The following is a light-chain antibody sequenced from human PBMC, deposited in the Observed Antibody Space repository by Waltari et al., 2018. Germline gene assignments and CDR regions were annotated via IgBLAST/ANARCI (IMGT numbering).Light chain of an antibody. J-gene: IGKJ1*01. Sequence: DIQMTQSPASMSASVVDRGTITCLASQSIRTFLNWYQQKPGKAHNLLIYDASRLEDGVPSRFSGSGSGTDFTLSIISLQPEDFSTYYCQQGYSIPRTFGQGTRVEIK. CDR3: QQGYSIPRT. CDR2: DAS. CDR1: QSIRTF. V-gene: IGKV1-39*01.